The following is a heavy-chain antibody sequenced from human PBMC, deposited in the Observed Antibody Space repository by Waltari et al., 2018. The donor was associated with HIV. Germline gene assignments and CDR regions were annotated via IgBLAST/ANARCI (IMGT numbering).Heavy chain of an antibody. V-gene: IGHV4-61*02. J-gene: IGHJ2*01. CDR3: ARALDYYESGSFPLWFFDV. D-gene: IGHD3-10*01. Sequence: QVQLQESGPGLVKPSQTLSLTCPVSSGSITSGNSSWSWIRQPAGKGLEWIGRVYTSGSTNYNPSLKNRVTISIDTARNQFSLRLSSVAAADTAVYYCARALDYYESGSFPLWFFDVWGRGTLVTVSS. CDR2: VYTSGST. CDR1: SGSITSGNSS.